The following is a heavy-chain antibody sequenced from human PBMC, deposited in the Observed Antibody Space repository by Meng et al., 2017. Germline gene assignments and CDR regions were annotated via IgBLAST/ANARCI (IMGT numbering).Heavy chain of an antibody. V-gene: IGHV1-69*05. CDR3: ACNNDYSTPVYYYYGMDV. D-gene: IGHD4-11*01. CDR1: GGTFSSYA. Sequence: SVKVSCKASGGTFSSYAISWVRQAPGQGREWMGGIIPIFGTANYAQKFQGRVTITTDESTSTAYMELSSLRSEDTAVYYCACNNDYSTPVYYYYGMDVWGQGSTVTVSS. CDR2: IIPIFGTA. J-gene: IGHJ6*02.